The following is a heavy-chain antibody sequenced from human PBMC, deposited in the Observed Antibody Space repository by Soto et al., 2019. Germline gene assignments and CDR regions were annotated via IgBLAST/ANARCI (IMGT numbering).Heavy chain of an antibody. CDR3: AKVLSGADGRYYFDY. CDR2: ISGSGGST. V-gene: IGHV3-23*01. J-gene: IGHJ4*02. Sequence: GGSLRLSCAASGFTFSSYAMSWVRQAPGKGLEWVSAISGSGGSTYYADSVKGRFPISRDNSKNTLYLQMNSLRAEDTAVYYCAKVLSGADGRYYFDYWGQGTLVTVSS. D-gene: IGHD3-9*01. CDR1: GFTFSSYA.